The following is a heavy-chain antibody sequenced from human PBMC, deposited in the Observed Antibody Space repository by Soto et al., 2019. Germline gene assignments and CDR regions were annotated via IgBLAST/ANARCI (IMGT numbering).Heavy chain of an antibody. D-gene: IGHD3-3*01. CDR3: AKDLLVGVERFLEWFHL. V-gene: IGHV3-23*01. CDR1: GFTFSSYA. Sequence: PGGSLRLSCAASGFTFSSYAMSWVRQAPGKGLEWVSAISGSGGSTYYADSVKGRFTISRDNSKNTLYLQMNSLRAEDTAVYYCAKDLLVGVERFLEWFHLWGQGTLVTVSS. CDR2: ISGSGGST. J-gene: IGHJ5*02.